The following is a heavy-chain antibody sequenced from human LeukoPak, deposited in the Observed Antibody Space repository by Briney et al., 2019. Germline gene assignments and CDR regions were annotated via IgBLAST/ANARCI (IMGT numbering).Heavy chain of an antibody. CDR2: ISSSSSYI. V-gene: IGHV3-21*01. Sequence: GGSLRLSCAASGFTFSSYSRNWVRQAPGKGLEWVSSISSSSSYIYYADSVKGRFTNSRDNAKNSLYLQMNSLRAEDTAVYYCARLGEPGDYDILTGPGDAFDIWGQGTMVTVSS. J-gene: IGHJ3*02. CDR3: ARLGEPGDYDILTGPGDAFDI. D-gene: IGHD3-9*01. CDR1: GFTFSSYS.